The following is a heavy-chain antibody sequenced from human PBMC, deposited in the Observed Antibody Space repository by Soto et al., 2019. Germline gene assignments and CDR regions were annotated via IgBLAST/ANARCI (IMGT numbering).Heavy chain of an antibody. CDR3: AXXXXXXXSSGYLFDY. D-gene: IGHD3-22*01. Sequence: EVQLLESGGGLVQPGGSLRLSCAASGFTFSSYAMSWVRQAPGKGLEWVSAISGSGGSTYYADSVKGRFTISRDNSKXTLYLQXXSLRAEDTAVYYCAXXXXXXXSSGYLFDYWGQGTLVTVSS. CDR2: ISGSGGST. V-gene: IGHV3-23*01. J-gene: IGHJ4*02. CDR1: GFTFSSYA.